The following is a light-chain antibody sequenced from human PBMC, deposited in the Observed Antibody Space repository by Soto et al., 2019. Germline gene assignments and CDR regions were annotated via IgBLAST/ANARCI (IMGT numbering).Light chain of an antibody. J-gene: IGKJ1*01. CDR2: VAS. Sequence: EIVMTQSPATLSVSPGERATLSCRASQSASNNLAWYQQKPGQAPRLRIYVASTRAAGIPARFSGSGSGTEFTLTISSLQSEDFAVYYCQQYNKWPLTFGQGTKVEI. CDR3: QQYNKWPLT. CDR1: QSASNN. V-gene: IGKV3-15*01.